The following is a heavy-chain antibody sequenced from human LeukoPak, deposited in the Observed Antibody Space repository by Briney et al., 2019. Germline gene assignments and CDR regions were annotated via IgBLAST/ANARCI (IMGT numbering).Heavy chain of an antibody. D-gene: IGHD4-23*01. V-gene: IGHV4-39*07. J-gene: IGHJ6*03. CDR3: ARAPRWSLVYYYMDV. CDR2: INHSGST. Sequence: SETLSLTCTVSGGSISTSNYYWGWIRQPPGKGLEWIGEINHSGSTNYNPSLKSRVTISVDTSKNQFSLKLSSVTAADTAVYYCARAPRWSLVYYYMDVWGKGTTVTVSS. CDR1: GGSISTSNYY.